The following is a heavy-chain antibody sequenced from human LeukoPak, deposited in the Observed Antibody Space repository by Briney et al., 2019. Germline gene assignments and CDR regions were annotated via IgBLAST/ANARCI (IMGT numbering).Heavy chain of an antibody. J-gene: IGHJ4*02. Sequence: ASVKVSCKASGYTFTSYGISWVRQAPGQGLEWMGWISAYNGNTNYAQRLRGRVTMTTDTSTSTAYMELRSLRSDDTAVYYCARGRLWFGEGNFDYWGQGTLVTVSS. V-gene: IGHV1-18*01. D-gene: IGHD3-10*01. CDR2: ISAYNGNT. CDR1: GYTFTSYG. CDR3: ARGRLWFGEGNFDY.